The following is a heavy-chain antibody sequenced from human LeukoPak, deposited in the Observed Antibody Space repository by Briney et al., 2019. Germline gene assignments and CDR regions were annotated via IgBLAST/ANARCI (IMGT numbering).Heavy chain of an antibody. CDR3: DIGDSFVY. CDR1: GTSIRSPY. Sequence: PSETLSLTCTVYGTSIRSPYLRWIRQPAGKGLEWIGRLYTSGSTKCNPSLKSRVSMSVDTSKNEFSLKLSSVTAADTAVYFCDIGDSFVYWGQGTLVTVSS. CDR2: LYTSGST. V-gene: IGHV4-4*07. J-gene: IGHJ4*02.